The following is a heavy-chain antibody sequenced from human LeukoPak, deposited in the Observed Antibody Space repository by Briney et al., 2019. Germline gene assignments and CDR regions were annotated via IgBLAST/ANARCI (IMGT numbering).Heavy chain of an antibody. J-gene: IGHJ4*02. CDR3: ARGQAALWFGEL. CDR2: ISYSGST. D-gene: IGHD3-10*01. Sequence: SETLSLTCTVSGGSVSSGSDYWSWIRQPPGKGLEWIGHISYSGSTNYNPSLKSRVTISLDTSKNQLSLKLSSVTTADSAVYYCARGQAALWFGELWGQGTLVTVSS. V-gene: IGHV4-61*01. CDR1: GGSVSSGSDY.